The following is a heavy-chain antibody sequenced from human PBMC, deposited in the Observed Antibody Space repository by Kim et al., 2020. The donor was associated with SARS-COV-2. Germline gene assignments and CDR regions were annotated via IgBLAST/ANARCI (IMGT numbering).Heavy chain of an antibody. D-gene: IGHD5-18*01. CDR2: IKGDGSST. V-gene: IGHV3-74*01. J-gene: IGHJ5*02. CDR1: GFTFSTYW. Sequence: GGSLRLSCAASGFTFSTYWMHWVRQAPGKGLVWVSRIKGDGSSTSYADSVKGRFTMSRDNAKNTMYLQMNSLRVEDTAVYYCAGDRDMNGYSWFDPWGQGSQVTVSS. CDR3: AGDRDMNGYSWFDP.